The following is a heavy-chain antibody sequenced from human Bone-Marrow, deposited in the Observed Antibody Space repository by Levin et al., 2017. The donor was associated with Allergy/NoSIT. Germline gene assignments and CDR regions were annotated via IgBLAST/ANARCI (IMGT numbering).Heavy chain of an antibody. CDR3: VRDTGVERTTSVRLDD. CDR1: RVTFNLYP. CDR2: IWSNGYRR. Sequence: GGSLRLSCVASRVTFNLYPFHWVRQAPGKALEWVAMIWSNGYRRYYGDSVRGRFTISRDNSRNTVYLQMKSLRVDDAAKYYCVRDTGVERTTSVRLDDWGQGALVTVSS. V-gene: IGHV3-33*01. J-gene: IGHJ4*02. D-gene: IGHD4-23*01.